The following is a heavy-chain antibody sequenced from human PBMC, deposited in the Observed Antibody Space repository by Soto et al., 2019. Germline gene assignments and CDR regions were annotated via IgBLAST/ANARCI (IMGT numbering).Heavy chain of an antibody. CDR2: IKSKTDGGTT. J-gene: IGHJ6*02. CDR1: GFTFSNAW. Sequence: EVQLVESGGGLVQPGGSLRLSCAASGFTFSNAWMSWVRQAPGKGLEWVGRIKSKTDGGTTDYAAPVKGRFTISRDDSKITLYLQMNSLKTEDTAVYYCTTVSYDILTGHVYGMYVWGQGTTVTVSS. D-gene: IGHD3-9*01. CDR3: TTVSYDILTGHVYGMYV. V-gene: IGHV3-15*01.